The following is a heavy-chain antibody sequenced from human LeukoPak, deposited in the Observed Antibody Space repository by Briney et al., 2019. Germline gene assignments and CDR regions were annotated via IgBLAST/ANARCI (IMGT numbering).Heavy chain of an antibody. CDR3: ARDPIMTTVASLSYWHFDL. Sequence: ASVKVSCKASGYTFTSYYIHWVRQAPGQGLEWMGIINPSGGSTSYAQKFQGRVTMTRDTSTSTVYMELSSLRSEDTAVYYCARDPIMTTVASLSYWHFDLWGRGTLVTVSS. V-gene: IGHV1-46*01. D-gene: IGHD4-23*01. CDR1: GYTFTSYY. CDR2: INPSGGST. J-gene: IGHJ2*01.